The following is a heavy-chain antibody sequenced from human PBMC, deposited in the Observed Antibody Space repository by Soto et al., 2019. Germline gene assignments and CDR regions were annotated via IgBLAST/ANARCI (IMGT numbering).Heavy chain of an antibody. J-gene: IGHJ4*02. CDR3: ARGHRWAFDY. CDR2: IGPSSSET. D-gene: IGHD3-16*01. Sequence: EVQLVESGGGLVQPGGYLRLSCVASGFTFDSYAMNWVRQAPGKGLEWISWIGPSSSETEYSDSVQGRFTISRDNAKNLLYLQMNRLKDEDTAVYYCARGHRWAFDYWGQGALVTVTS. CDR1: GFTFDSYA. V-gene: IGHV3-48*02.